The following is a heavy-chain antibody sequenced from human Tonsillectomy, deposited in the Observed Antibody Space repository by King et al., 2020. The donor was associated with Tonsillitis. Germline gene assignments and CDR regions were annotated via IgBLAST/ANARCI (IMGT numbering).Heavy chain of an antibody. D-gene: IGHD2-21*01. CDR2: IKQDSWEI. Sequence: VQLVESGGGLVQPGGSLRLSCTASGFSFNRYWMGWVRQAPGKGLEWVANIKQDSWEIYYVDSVKGRFTISRDNAKNSLYLEMNSLSAEDTAVYYCARHGDYCFDYCGQGTLVTVSS. V-gene: IGHV3-7*03. CDR3: ARHGDYCFDY. CDR1: GFSFNRYW. J-gene: IGHJ4*02.